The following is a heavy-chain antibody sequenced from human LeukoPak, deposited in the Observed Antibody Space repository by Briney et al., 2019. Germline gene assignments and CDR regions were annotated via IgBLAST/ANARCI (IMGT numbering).Heavy chain of an antibody. CDR2: VSYDGTNK. CDR3: AKCSLSGYLFAAFDI. D-gene: IGHD3-3*01. CDR1: GFTFSSYG. V-gene: IGHV3-30*18. J-gene: IGHJ3*02. Sequence: GGSLRLSCAASGFTFSSYGMHWVRQAPGKGLEGVGVVSYDGTNKYYTDSVKGRFTISRDNSQNTLYLQINSLRAEDAAVYYCAKCSLSGYLFAAFDIWGQGTMVSVSS.